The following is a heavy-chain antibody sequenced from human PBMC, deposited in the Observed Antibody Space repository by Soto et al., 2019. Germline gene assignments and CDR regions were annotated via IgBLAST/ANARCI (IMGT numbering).Heavy chain of an antibody. Sequence: GESLKISCKDSGYSFSNYWIGWVRQMPGKGLEWMGIIYPGDSDTKYSPSLQGQVSISADTSISTAYLQWTSLKASDTAMYYCARLAVAGKTYDAFDTWGQGTMVTVSS. CDR1: GYSFSNYW. CDR3: ARLAVAGKTYDAFDT. J-gene: IGHJ3*02. CDR2: IYPGDSDT. D-gene: IGHD6-19*01. V-gene: IGHV5-51*01.